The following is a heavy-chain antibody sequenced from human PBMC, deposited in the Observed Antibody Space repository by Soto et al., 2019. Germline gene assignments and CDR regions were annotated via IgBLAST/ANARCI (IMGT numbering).Heavy chain of an antibody. V-gene: IGHV4-34*01. D-gene: IGHD2-15*01. CDR1: GFTFGEYA. Sequence: PXXSLRLCFAASGFTFGEYAMPWVLQAPGKGLEWIGEINHSGSTNYNPSLKSRVTISVDTSKNQFSLKLSSVNAADTAVYYCARGLVVVAATPDVWGKGTTVTVSS. CDR2: INHSGST. CDR3: ARGLVVVAATPDV. J-gene: IGHJ6*04.